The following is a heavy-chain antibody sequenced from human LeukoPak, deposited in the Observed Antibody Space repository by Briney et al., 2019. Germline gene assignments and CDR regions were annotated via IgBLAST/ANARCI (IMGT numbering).Heavy chain of an antibody. V-gene: IGHV3-33*01. J-gene: IGHJ4*02. CDR1: GFTFSYYA. Sequence: GGSLRLSCSASGFTFSYYAIHWVRQAPGKGLEWVALIWSDGSNKYYADSVKGRIAISRDNSKNTVYLQMNSLRAEDTAVYYCARELFSSGSCPDGWGQGTLVTVSS. CDR3: ARELFSSGSCPDG. CDR2: IWSDGSNK. D-gene: IGHD3-10*01.